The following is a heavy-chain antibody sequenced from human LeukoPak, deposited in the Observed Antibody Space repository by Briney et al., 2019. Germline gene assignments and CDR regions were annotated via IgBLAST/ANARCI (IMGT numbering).Heavy chain of an antibody. J-gene: IGHJ6*03. V-gene: IGHV4-59*01. Sequence: SETLSLTCTVSGGSISSYYWSWIRQPPGKGLEWIGYIYYSGSTNYNPSLKSRVTISVDTSKNQFSLKLSSVTAADTAVYYCARGFAGGNQLLLDYYYYMDAWGKGTTVTISS. CDR3: ARGFAGGNQLLLDYYYYMDA. D-gene: IGHD2-2*01. CDR2: IYYSGST. CDR1: GGSISSYY.